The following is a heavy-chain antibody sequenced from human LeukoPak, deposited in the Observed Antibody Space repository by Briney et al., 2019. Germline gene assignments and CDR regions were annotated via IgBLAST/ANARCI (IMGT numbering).Heavy chain of an antibody. V-gene: IGHV4-39*01. J-gene: IGHJ4*02. CDR3: ARHHRDGYNWYFDY. CDR1: SGXIGSDALY. Sequence: SETLSLTCTVSSGXIGSDALYWGWIRQSPGKGLEWGGSVHYTRSYSGTPYYNPSLKSRVTISVHTSKNQFSLKLSSVTAADTAVYYCARHHRDGYNWYFDYWGQGTLVTVSS. D-gene: IGHD5-24*01. CDR2: VHYTRSYSGTP.